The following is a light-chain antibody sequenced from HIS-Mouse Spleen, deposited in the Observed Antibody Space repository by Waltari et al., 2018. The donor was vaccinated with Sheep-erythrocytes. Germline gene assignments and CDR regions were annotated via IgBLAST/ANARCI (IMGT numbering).Light chain of an antibody. CDR1: SSDVGGYNY. J-gene: IGLJ1*01. CDR3: CSYAGSYNHV. CDR2: DVS. V-gene: IGLV2-11*01. Sequence: QSALTQPRSVSGSPGQSVTISCTGTSSDVGGYNYVSWYQQHPGKAPKLMIYDVSMRPSGVPDRFAGSKSGHTASLTISGLQAEDEADYYCCSYAGSYNHVFATGTKVTVL.